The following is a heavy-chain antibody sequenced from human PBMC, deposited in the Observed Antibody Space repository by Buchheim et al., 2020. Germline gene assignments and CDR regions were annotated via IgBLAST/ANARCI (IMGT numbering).Heavy chain of an antibody. Sequence: QVQLVQSGAEVKKPGASVKVSCKASGYTFTSYYMHWVRKAPGQGLEWMGIINPSGGSTSYAQKFQGRVTMTRDTSTSTVYMELSSLRSEDTAVYYCARGTQSQQLVSGGGFDPWGQGTL. D-gene: IGHD6-13*01. J-gene: IGHJ5*02. CDR3: ARGTQSQQLVSGGGFDP. V-gene: IGHV1-46*03. CDR2: INPSGGST. CDR1: GYTFTSYY.